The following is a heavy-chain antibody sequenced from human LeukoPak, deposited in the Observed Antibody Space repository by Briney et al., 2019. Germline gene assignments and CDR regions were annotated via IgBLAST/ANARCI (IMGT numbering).Heavy chain of an antibody. Sequence: GGTLRLSCSASGFTFSSYAMHWVRQAPGKGLEYVSAISSNGGSTYYADSVKGRFPISRDNAKNSLYLQMNSLRDEDTAVYYCARDLTTMVRGLPLDYWGQGTLVTVSS. CDR2: ISSNGGST. V-gene: IGHV3-64*04. J-gene: IGHJ4*02. CDR1: GFTFSSYA. CDR3: ARDLTTMVRGLPLDY. D-gene: IGHD3-10*01.